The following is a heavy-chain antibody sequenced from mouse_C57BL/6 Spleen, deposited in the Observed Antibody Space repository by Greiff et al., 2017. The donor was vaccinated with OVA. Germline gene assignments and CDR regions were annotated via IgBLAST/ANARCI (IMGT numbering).Heavy chain of an antibody. CDR2: IHPNSGST. J-gene: IGHJ3*01. V-gene: IGHV1-64*01. CDR1: GYTFTSYW. Sequence: QVQLQQPGAELVKPGASVKLSCKASGYTFTSYWMHWVKQRPGQGLEWIGMIHPNSGSTNYTEKFKSKATLTVDKSTSTAYMQLSSLTSEDSAVYDWAIYSNDPWLAYWGQGTPVTVSA. D-gene: IGHD2-12*01. CDR3: AIYSNDPWLAY.